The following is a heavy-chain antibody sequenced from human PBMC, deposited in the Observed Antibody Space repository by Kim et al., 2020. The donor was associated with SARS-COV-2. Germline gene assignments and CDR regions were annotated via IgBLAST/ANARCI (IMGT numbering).Heavy chain of an antibody. Sequence: PALKSRVTLSVDKSKNQFSLKLSAVSAADTAVYYCARDEGYYYDSSGIVYWGQGTLVTVSS. J-gene: IGHJ4*02. D-gene: IGHD3-22*01. V-gene: IGHV4-30-2*04. CDR3: ARDEGYYYDSSGIVY.